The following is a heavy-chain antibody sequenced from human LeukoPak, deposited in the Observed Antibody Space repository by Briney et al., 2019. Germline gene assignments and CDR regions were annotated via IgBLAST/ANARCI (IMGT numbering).Heavy chain of an antibody. D-gene: IGHD3-9*01. CDR3: TRTLLRYFDWLSRPLFDY. CDR2: IRSKGYGGTT. Sequence: GGSLRLSCTGSGFMFDEYALTWVRQAPGKALEWISFIRSKGYGGTTDYAASVKGRFTISRDDSKSIAYLQMNSLKTEDTAVYYCTRTLLRYFDWLSRPLFDYWGQGTLVTVSS. J-gene: IGHJ4*02. CDR1: GFMFDEYA. V-gene: IGHV3-49*04.